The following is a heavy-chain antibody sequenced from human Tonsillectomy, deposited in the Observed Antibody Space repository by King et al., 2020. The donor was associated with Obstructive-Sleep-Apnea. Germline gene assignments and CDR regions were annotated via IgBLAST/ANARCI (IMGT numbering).Heavy chain of an antibody. Sequence: VQLVESGGGVVQPGRSLRLSCAASGFTFSNYAMHWVRQAPGKGLEWWAVISYYGTNKDYADSVKGRFTISRDNSKNTLFLQMNSLRSEDTAVFYCARSENSGPDYWGQGTLVTVSS. CDR2: ISYYGTNK. CDR3: ARSENSGPDY. V-gene: IGHV3-30-3*01. D-gene: IGHD1-26*01. CDR1: GFTFSNYA. J-gene: IGHJ4*02.